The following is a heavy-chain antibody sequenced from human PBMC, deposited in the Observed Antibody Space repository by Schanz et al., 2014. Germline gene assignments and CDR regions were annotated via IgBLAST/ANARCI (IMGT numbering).Heavy chain of an antibody. D-gene: IGHD3-16*01. V-gene: IGHV3-21*01. CDR2: ISSTSTYL. Sequence: EVQLVESGGGLVQPGGSLRLSCAVSGFTFSNYAMNWVRQAPGKGLKWVSSISSTSTYLYYADSVKGRFTISRDSARNSLYLQMSSLRAEDTAVYYCARGTPFLCDYWGQGALVTVSS. CDR3: ARGTPFLCDY. J-gene: IGHJ4*02. CDR1: GFTFSNYA.